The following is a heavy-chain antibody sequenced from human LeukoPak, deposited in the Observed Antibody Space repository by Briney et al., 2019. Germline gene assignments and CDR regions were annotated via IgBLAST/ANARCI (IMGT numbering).Heavy chain of an antibody. CDR3: ASNYASGSYFSVG. J-gene: IGHJ4*02. CDR1: RFTFSDYW. Sequence: GGSLRLSCAASRFTFSDYWMSWVRQAPGKGLECVANIKQDGSEKYYVDSVKGRLTISRDNAKNSLYLQMNSLRAEDTAVYYCASNYASGSYFSVGWGQGTLVTVSS. CDR2: IKQDGSEK. D-gene: IGHD3-10*01. V-gene: IGHV3-7*01.